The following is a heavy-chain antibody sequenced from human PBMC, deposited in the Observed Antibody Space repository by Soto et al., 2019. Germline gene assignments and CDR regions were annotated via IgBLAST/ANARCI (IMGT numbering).Heavy chain of an antibody. CDR1: GGSFSGYY. V-gene: IGHV4-34*01. CDR2: INHSGST. Sequence: SETLSLTCAVYGGSFSGYYWTWIRQPPGTGLEWIGEINHSGSTNYNPSLKSRVTISVDTSKNQFSLKLTSVTAADTAVYYCARDKITGTFDYWGQGALVT. CDR3: ARDKITGTFDY. J-gene: IGHJ4*02. D-gene: IGHD2-8*02.